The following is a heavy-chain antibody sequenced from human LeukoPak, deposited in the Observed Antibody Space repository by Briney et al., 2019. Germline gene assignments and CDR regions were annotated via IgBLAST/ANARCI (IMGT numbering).Heavy chain of an antibody. Sequence: GGSLRLSCAASGTYWMHWVRQAPGKGLVWVSRISTDGSTTTYADSVKGRFTISKDNAKNTVYLQMNSLRAEDTAVYYCVSFYETYWGRGTLVTVSS. D-gene: IGHD2/OR15-2a*01. J-gene: IGHJ4*02. CDR3: VSFYETY. CDR1: GTYW. V-gene: IGHV3-74*01. CDR2: ISTDGSTT.